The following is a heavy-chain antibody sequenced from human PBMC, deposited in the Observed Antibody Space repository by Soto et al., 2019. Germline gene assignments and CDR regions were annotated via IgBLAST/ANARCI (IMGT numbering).Heavy chain of an antibody. J-gene: IGHJ1*01. CDR3: ATDRYSSGWRSNEYFQH. D-gene: IGHD6-19*01. CDR2: ISGSGGST. Sequence: EVQLLESGGGLVQPGGSLRLSCAASGFTFSSYAMSWVRQAPGKGLEWVSAISGSGGSTYYADSVKGRFTISRDNSKNTLYLQMNSMRAEDTAVYYCATDRYSSGWRSNEYFQHWGQGTLVTVSS. CDR1: GFTFSSYA. V-gene: IGHV3-23*01.